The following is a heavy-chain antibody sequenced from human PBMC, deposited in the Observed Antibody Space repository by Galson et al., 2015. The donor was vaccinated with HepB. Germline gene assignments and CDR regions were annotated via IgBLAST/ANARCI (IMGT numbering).Heavy chain of an antibody. Sequence: SLRLSCAASGFTFSQYAMAWVRQAPGKGLEWISSITPSGDNTYSADSMKGRFFISRDNSQNTLFLQRNSLRADDTAIYFCAKVFPEKTDGWYRQALYYFDSWGQGTRVTVSS. CDR1: GFTFSQYA. V-gene: IGHV3-23*01. CDR3: AKVFPEKTDGWYRQALYYFDS. J-gene: IGHJ4*02. D-gene: IGHD6-19*01. CDR2: ITPSGDNT.